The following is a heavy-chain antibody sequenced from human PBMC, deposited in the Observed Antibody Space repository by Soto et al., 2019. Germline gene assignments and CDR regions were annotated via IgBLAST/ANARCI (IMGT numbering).Heavy chain of an antibody. Sequence: QAYLEQSGAEVQKPGASVKVSCKASGYSLTDYAITWVRQASGQGLEYVGWISPDSGNTDYAHKFQGRVTMTSNTSINTAYMEVSSLRSDDTAVYYCARVYGYYYHYMDVWGKGTTVTVSS. D-gene: IGHD2-8*01. V-gene: IGHV1-8*01. CDR3: ARVYGYYYHYMDV. CDR1: GYSLTDYA. CDR2: ISPDSGNT. J-gene: IGHJ6*03.